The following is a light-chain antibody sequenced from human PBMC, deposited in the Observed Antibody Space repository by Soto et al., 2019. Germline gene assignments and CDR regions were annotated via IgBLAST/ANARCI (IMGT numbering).Light chain of an antibody. CDR2: DAS. CDR1: QSVGSY. CDR3: QQRSSWQA. Sequence: LLTQSQATLSLSPGPLSTTPGRASQSVGSYLAWYQQKPGQAPRLLIYDASNRATGVPARFSGSGSGTDFTLTISSLEPEDFVVYYCQQRSSWQAFGRGTRLEIK. J-gene: IGKJ5*01. V-gene: IGKV3-11*01.